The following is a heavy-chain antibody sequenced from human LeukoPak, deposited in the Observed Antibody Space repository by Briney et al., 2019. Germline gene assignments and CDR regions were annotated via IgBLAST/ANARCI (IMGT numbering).Heavy chain of an antibody. V-gene: IGHV3-66*01. Sequence: GGSLRLSCAASGFTVSSNYMSWVRQAPGKGLEWVSVIYSGGSTYYADSVKGRFTISRDNSKNTLYLQMNSLRAEDTAVYYCAKESWELLPYYFDYWGQGTLVTVSS. CDR1: GFTVSSNY. D-gene: IGHD1-26*01. CDR3: AKESWELLPYYFDY. CDR2: IYSGGST. J-gene: IGHJ4*02.